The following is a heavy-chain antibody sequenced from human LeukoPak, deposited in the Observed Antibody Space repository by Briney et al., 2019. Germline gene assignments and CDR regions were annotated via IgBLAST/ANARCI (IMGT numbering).Heavy chain of an antibody. Sequence: PGGSLRLSCAASGFTFSNYWMTWVRQAPGKGLEWVANIRRDGSQIHYVDSVKGRFTISRDNAKNSLSLQMYSLRAEDTAIYYCARDDSPTLTGPAYYDAFDIWGQGIMVTVSS. D-gene: IGHD4-11*01. J-gene: IGHJ3*02. V-gene: IGHV3-7*01. CDR3: ARDDSPTLTGPAYYDAFDI. CDR1: GFTFSNYW. CDR2: IRRDGSQI.